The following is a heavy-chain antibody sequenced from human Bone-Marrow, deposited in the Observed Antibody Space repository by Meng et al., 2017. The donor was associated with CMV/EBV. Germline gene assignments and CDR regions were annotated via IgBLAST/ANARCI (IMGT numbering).Heavy chain of an antibody. J-gene: IGHJ6*02. CDR1: GFTFSSYS. D-gene: IGHD2-2*01. CDR3: ASDYYSSTSCYSHPGPDYGMDV. V-gene: IGHV3-21*01. CDR2: ISSSSSYI. Sequence: GESLKISCAASGFTFSSYSMNWVRQAPGKGLEWVSSISSSSSYIYYAVSVKGRFTISRDNSKNTLYLQMNSLRAEDTAVYYCASDYYSSTSCYSHPGPDYGMDVWGQGTTVTVSS.